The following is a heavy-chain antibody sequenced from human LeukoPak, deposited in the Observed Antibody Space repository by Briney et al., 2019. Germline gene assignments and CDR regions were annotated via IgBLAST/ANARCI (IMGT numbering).Heavy chain of an antibody. D-gene: IGHD2-15*01. CDR2: IYYSGTT. Sequence: SQTLSLTCTVSGGSISSGGYSWSWIRQHPGKGLEWIGYIYYSGTTYYNPSLRSRVTISVDTSKNQFSLRLSSVTAADTAVYYCARFGPPNCSSGSCLFDYWGQGTLVIVSS. CDR1: GGSISSGGYS. J-gene: IGHJ4*02. V-gene: IGHV4-31*03. CDR3: ARFGPPNCSSGSCLFDY.